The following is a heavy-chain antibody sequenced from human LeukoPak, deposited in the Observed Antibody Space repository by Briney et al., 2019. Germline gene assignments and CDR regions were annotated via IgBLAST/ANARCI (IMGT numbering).Heavy chain of an antibody. J-gene: IGHJ4*02. CDR1: NDSISSGRYY. CDR2: IYTSGST. D-gene: IGHD5-24*01. Sequence: SETPSLTCSVSNDSISSGRYYWIWIRQPAGKGLEWIGRIYTSGSTNYNLSLKSRVIISVDTSKNQFSLSLSSVTAADTAVYYCARDRTGWLQADYWGPGTLVTVSS. CDR3: ARDRTGWLQADY. V-gene: IGHV4-61*02.